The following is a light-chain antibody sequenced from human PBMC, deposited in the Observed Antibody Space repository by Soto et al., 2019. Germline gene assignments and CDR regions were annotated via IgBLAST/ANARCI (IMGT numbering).Light chain of an antibody. J-gene: IGKJ1*01. V-gene: IGKV3-20*01. CDR1: QSVSSSY. CDR3: QQYGSSSWT. Sequence: EIVWTQSPGTLSLSPGERATLSCRASQSVSSSYLAWYQQKPGQAPRLLIYGASSRATGIPDRFSGSGSGTDFTLTISRLEPEDFAVYYCQQYGSSSWTFGQGPKVDIK. CDR2: GAS.